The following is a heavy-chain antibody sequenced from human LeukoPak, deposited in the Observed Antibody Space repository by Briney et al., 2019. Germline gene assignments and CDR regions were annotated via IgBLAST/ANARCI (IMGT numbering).Heavy chain of an antibody. V-gene: IGHV4-59*12. J-gene: IGHJ5*02. CDR1: GGSISSYY. CDR3: AREGTGAYCSSTSCYVIGFDP. D-gene: IGHD2-2*01. CDR2: IYYSGST. Sequence: SETLSLTCTVSGGSISSYYWSWIRQPPGKGLEWIGYIYYSGSTYYNPSLKSRVTISVDTSKNQFSLKLSSVTAADTAVYYCAREGTGAYCSSTSCYVIGFDPWGQGTLVTVSS.